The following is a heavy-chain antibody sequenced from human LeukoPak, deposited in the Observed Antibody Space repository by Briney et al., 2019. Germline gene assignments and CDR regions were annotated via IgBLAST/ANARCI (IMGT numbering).Heavy chain of an antibody. CDR3: ARALSTYYFNPQD. D-gene: IGHD3-10*01. J-gene: IGHJ4*02. V-gene: IGHV3-30-3*01. CDR2: ISYDGSNK. Sequence: PGGSLRLSCAASGFTFSSYAMHWVRQAPGKGLEWVAVISYDGSNKYYADSVKGRFTISRDNSKNTLYLQMNSLRAEDTAVYYCARALSTYYFNPQDRGQGTLVTVSS. CDR1: GFTFSSYA.